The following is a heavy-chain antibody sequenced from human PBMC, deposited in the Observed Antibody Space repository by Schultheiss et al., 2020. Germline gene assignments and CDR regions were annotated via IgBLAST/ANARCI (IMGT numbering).Heavy chain of an antibody. J-gene: IGHJ1*01. CDR1: GFSLSTSGMC. CDR2: IDWDDDK. V-gene: IGHV2-70*12. CDR3: AHRILTHFQH. Sequence: SGPPLVKPTQTLTLTCTFSGFSLSTSGMCVSWIRQPPGKALEWLALIDWDDDKYYSPSLKSRLTITKDTSKNQVVLTMTNMDPVDTATYYCAHRILTHFQHWGQGTLVTVSS.